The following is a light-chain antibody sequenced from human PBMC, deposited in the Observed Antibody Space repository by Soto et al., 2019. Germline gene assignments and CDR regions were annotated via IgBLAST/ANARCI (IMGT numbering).Light chain of an antibody. J-gene: IGLJ1*01. CDR3: CSYVGSYTSYV. CDR2: DVT. V-gene: IGLV2-11*01. Sequence: QSALTQPASVSGSPGQSVTISCTGTSSDVGGYNFVSWHQQRPGKAPKFMIYDVTKRPSGVPDRFSGSKSGNTASLTISGLQAEDEADYYCCSYVGSYTSYVFGTGTKVTVL. CDR1: SSDVGGYNF.